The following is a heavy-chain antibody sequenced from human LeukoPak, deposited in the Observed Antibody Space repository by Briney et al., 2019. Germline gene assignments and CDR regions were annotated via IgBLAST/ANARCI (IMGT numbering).Heavy chain of an antibody. D-gene: IGHD3-10*01. CDR3: ARDSGRTGFDY. V-gene: IGHV3-NL1*01. J-gene: IGHJ4*02. CDR2: IYSGGST. CDR1: GFTFSNYG. Sequence: PGRSLRLSCAASGFTFSNYGMHWVRQAPGKGLEWVAVIYSGGSTYYADSVKGRFTISRDNSKNTLYLQMNSLRAEDTAVYYCARDSGRTGFDYWGQGTLVTVSS.